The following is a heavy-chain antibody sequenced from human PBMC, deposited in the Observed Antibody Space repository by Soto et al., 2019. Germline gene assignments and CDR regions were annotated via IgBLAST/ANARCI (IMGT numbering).Heavy chain of an antibody. D-gene: IGHD6-13*01. CDR1: FFSLVTSGMC. CDR3: ARIGSSSRDWLDT. J-gene: IGHJ5*02. CDR2: IDWDDDK. V-gene: IGHV2-70*01. Sequence: SGPTLLNPRPTLTLTLTFSFFSLVTSGMCVSCIREPPGKALEWLALIDWDDDKYYSTSLKTRLTISKDKSKNQVVLTMTNMENVDKAKSYCARIGSSSRDWLDTWGQGTLVTVSS.